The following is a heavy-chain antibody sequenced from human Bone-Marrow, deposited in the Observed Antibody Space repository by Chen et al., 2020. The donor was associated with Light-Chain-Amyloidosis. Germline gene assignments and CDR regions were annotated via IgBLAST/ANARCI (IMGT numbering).Heavy chain of an antibody. CDR2: VFPSDGST. CDR1: GYIFTTFY. CDR3: VRDNNAFDV. J-gene: IGHJ3*01. Sequence: QVQLVQSGAEVKKPGASVKVSCKASGYIFTTFYMHWVRQAPGQGLEWMGMVFPSDGSTSYAQEFQDRVTMTSDTSTRTIYMDLSILRSDDTAMYDCVRDNNAFDVWGHGTMVTVSS. V-gene: IGHV1-46*01.